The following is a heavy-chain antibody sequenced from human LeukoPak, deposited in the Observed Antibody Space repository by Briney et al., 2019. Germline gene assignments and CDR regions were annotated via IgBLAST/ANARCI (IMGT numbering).Heavy chain of an antibody. V-gene: IGHV1-8*01. CDR2: MNPNSGNT. CDR3: ARGSRYCSSTSCYYLDY. CDR1: GYTSTSYD. Sequence: ASVKVSCKASGYTSTSYDINWVRQATGQGFEWMGWMNPNSGNTGYAQKLQGRVTMTRNTSISTAYMELSSLRSEDTAVYYCARGSRYCSSTSCYYLDYWGQGTLVTVSS. J-gene: IGHJ4*02. D-gene: IGHD2-2*01.